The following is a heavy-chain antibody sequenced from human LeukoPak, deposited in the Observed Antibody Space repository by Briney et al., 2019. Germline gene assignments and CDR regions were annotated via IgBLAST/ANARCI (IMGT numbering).Heavy chain of an antibody. D-gene: IGHD6-6*01. CDR3: AQGGGYSSSSVFDY. Sequence: SETLSLTCTVSGGSISSGDHYWSWIRQPPGKGLEWIGYIYYSGSTYYNPSLKSRVTISVDTSKNQFSLKLSSVTAADTAVYYCAQGGGYSSSSVFDYWSQGTLVTVSS. CDR2: IYYSGST. J-gene: IGHJ4*02. CDR1: GGSISSGDHY. V-gene: IGHV4-30-4*08.